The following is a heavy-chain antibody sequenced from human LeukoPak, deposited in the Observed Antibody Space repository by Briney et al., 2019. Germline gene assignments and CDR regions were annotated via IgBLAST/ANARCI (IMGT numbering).Heavy chain of an antibody. Sequence: GGSLRLSCAASGFTFSSYWMHWVRQAPGKGLVWVSRINSDGSSTSYADSVKGRFTISRDNAKNTLYLQMNSLRAEDMAVYYCARGYCSGGSCYHNWFDPWGQGTLVTVSS. J-gene: IGHJ5*02. CDR2: INSDGSST. CDR3: ARGYCSGGSCYHNWFDP. V-gene: IGHV3-74*01. D-gene: IGHD2-15*01. CDR1: GFTFSSYW.